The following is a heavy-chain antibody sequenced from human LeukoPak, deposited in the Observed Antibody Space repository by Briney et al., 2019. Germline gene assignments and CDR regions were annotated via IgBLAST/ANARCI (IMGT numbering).Heavy chain of an antibody. CDR2: INHSGST. CDR1: GGSFSGYY. V-gene: IGHV4-34*01. CDR3: ARGDDILTGYVL. D-gene: IGHD3-9*01. J-gene: IGHJ4*02. Sequence: PSETLSLTCAVYGGSFSGYYWSWIRQPPGKGLEWIGEINHSGSTNYNPSLKSRVTISVDTSKNQFFLKLSSVTAADTAVYYCARGDDILTGYVLWGQGTLVTVSS.